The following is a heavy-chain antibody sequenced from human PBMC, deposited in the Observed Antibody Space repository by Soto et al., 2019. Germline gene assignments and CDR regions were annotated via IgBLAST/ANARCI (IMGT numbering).Heavy chain of an antibody. J-gene: IGHJ5*02. CDR1: GGAISIGGYY. Sequence: SETVSLTCTVSGGAISIGGYYWSWIRQHPGKGLEWIGYIYYSGSTYYNPSLKSRVTISVDTSKNQLSLKLSSVTAADTAVYYCARATKNSNTNWFDPWGQGTRVTVSS. CDR3: ARATKNSNTNWFDP. V-gene: IGHV4-31*03. CDR2: IYYSGST. D-gene: IGHD5-18*01.